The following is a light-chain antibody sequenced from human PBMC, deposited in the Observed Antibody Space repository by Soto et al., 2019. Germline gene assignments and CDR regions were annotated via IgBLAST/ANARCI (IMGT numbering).Light chain of an antibody. V-gene: IGKV1-5*01. CDR2: DAS. J-gene: IGKJ1*01. CDR1: QSVSGW. CDR3: QQYETFSGT. Sequence: DIHRTHSPSTVSASVLYTVTVTCLASQSVSGWLAWYQQKPGEAPKLLIYDASALPRGVPLRFSGSGSGTKFTLTIASLQPEDFATYYCQQYETFSGTFGPGTKVDIK.